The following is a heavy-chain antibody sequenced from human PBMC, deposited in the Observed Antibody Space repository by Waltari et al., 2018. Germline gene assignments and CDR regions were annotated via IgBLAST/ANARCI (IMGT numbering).Heavy chain of an antibody. J-gene: IGHJ3*02. CDR2: VYYSGST. CDR1: GGSISSFY. D-gene: IGHD3-9*01. V-gene: IGHV4-59*12. CDR3: ARENYDLLTGFPSDGFDI. Sequence: QVQLLESGPGLVKPSETLSLTCTVSGGSISSFYWSWIRQPPGKGLEWIGYVYYSGSTNYNPSLKSRVTISVDTSKNQFSLKLSSVTIADTAVYYCARENYDLLTGFPSDGFDIWGQGTMVTVSS.